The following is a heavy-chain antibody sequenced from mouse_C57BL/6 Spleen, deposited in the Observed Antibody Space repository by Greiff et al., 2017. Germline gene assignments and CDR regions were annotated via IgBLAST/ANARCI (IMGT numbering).Heavy chain of an antibody. CDR2: INPYNGGT. D-gene: IGHD1-1*01. J-gene: IGHJ3*01. CDR1: GYTFTDYY. CDR3: ARGDYYGSRVWFAY. Sequence: VQLQQSGPVLVKPGASVKMSCKASGYTFTDYYMNWVKQSHGKSLEWIGVINPYNGGTSYNQKFKGKATLTVDKSSGTAYRELNSLASEDSAVYYCARGDYYGSRVWFAYGGQGTLVTVSA. V-gene: IGHV1-19*01.